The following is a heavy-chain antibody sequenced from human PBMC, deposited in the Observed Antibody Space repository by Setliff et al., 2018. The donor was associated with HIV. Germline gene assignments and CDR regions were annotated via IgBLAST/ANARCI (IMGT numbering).Heavy chain of an antibody. D-gene: IGHD2-15*01. CDR3: ARGIGGSCYGGDCYRYYYYYMDV. CDR1: GYTFTNYG. J-gene: IGHJ6*03. V-gene: IGHV1-18*01. CDR2: ISTYSGST. Sequence: ASVKVSCKASGYTFTNYGITWLRQAPGQGPEWMGWISTYSGSTKYAENLQGRVTMTTDTSTSTAYMELRSLRSDDTAVYYCARGIGGSCYGGDCYRYYYYYMDVWGKGTTVTVSS.